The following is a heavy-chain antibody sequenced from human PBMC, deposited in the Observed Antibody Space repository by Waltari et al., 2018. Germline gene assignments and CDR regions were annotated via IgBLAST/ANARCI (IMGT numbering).Heavy chain of an antibody. Sequence: QVQLQESGPGLVKPSETLSLTCSVSGDSINTSPHYWGWIRPPPGKDLEGIGSIYSAGYDSYDPSLRRQLTRAVDTSKNQFSLKLSSVTAADTVIYYCARVSGGYPVGWIDPWGQGTLVTVSS. J-gene: IGHJ5*02. CDR1: GDSINTSPHY. V-gene: IGHV4-39*07. CDR2: IYSAGYD. D-gene: IGHD1-26*01. CDR3: ARVSGGYPVGWIDP.